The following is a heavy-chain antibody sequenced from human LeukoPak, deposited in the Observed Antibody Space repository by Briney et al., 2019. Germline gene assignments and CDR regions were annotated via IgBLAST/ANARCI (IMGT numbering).Heavy chain of an antibody. Sequence: NTGGSLRLSCAASGFTFSDYYMSWIRQAPGKGLEWVSYISSSGSTIYYADSVKGRFTISRDNAKNSLYLQMNSLKAEDTAVYYCARPRYSGYDFYFEYWGQGTLVTVSS. CDR2: ISSSGSTI. J-gene: IGHJ4*02. D-gene: IGHD5-12*01. CDR3: ARPRYSGYDFYFEY. CDR1: GFTFSDYY. V-gene: IGHV3-11*04.